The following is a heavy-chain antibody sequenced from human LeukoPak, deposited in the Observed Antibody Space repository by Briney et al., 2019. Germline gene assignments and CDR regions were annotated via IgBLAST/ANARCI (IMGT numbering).Heavy chain of an antibody. CDR1: GGSFSGYY. D-gene: IGHD3-3*01. V-gene: IGHV4-34*01. CDR2: INHSGST. Sequence: SETLSLTCAVYGGSFSGYYWSWIRQPPGKGLEWIGEINHSGSTNYNPSLKSRVTISVDTSKSQFSLKLSSVTAADTAVYYCAKRYYDFWSGYYWYNWFDPWGQGTLVTVSS. CDR3: AKRYYDFWSGYYWYNWFDP. J-gene: IGHJ5*02.